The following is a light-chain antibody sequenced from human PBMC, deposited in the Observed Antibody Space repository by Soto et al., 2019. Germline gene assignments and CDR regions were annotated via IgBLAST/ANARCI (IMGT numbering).Light chain of an antibody. CDR3: QQYNSWPRT. V-gene: IGKV3-15*01. Sequence: EVVMTQSPATLSVSPGERATLSCRASQSVSSNLAWYQQKPGQAPRLLIYGSSTRATGIPARFSGSGSGTECTLTISSLQSEDFAVYSCQQYNSWPRTFGQGTKVEIK. J-gene: IGKJ1*01. CDR2: GSS. CDR1: QSVSSN.